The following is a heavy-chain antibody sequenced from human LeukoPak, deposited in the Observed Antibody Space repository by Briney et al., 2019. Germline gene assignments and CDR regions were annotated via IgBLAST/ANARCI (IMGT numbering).Heavy chain of an antibody. V-gene: IGHV3-9*01. CDR2: ISWNSGSI. D-gene: IGHD2-2*01. J-gene: IGHJ4*02. CDR3: AKGYCSSTSCPTNY. CDR1: GFTFDDYA. Sequence: GGSLRLSCAASGFTFDDYAMHWVRQAPGKGLEWVSGISWNSGSIGYADSVKGRFTISRDNAKNSLYLQMNSLRAEDTALYYCAKGYCSSTSCPTNYWGQGTLVTVSS.